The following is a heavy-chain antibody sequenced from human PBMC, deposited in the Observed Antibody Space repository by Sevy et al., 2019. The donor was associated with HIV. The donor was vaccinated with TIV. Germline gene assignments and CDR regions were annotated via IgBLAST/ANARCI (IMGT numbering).Heavy chain of an antibody. V-gene: IGHV3-9*01. Sequence: GGSLRLSCAASGFTFDDYAMHWVRQAPGKGLEWVSGISWHSANIGYADSVKGRFTISRDNAKNSLYLQMNSLRAEDTALYYCAKAESRPYSSGWYDYWGQGTLVTVSS. D-gene: IGHD6-19*01. CDR3: AKAESRPYSSGWYDY. CDR2: ISWHSANI. J-gene: IGHJ4*02. CDR1: GFTFDDYA.